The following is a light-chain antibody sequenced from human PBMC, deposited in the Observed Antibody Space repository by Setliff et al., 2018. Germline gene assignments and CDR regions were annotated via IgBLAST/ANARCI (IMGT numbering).Light chain of an antibody. J-gene: IGLJ2*01. V-gene: IGLV2-14*03. CDR3: SSFTSRGALDVV. CDR1: NSDVGGYNY. CDR2: DVS. Sequence: QSVLTQPASMSGSPGQSITISCTGTNSDVGGYNYVSWYQQHPGRAPKLIIYDVSYRPSGVSNRSSGSKSGNRASLTISGLQAEDEADYYCSSFTSRGALDVVFGEGTK.